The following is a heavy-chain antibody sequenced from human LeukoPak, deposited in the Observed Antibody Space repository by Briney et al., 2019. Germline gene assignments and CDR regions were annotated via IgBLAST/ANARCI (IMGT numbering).Heavy chain of an antibody. CDR2: LIPIFGTA. V-gene: IGHV1-69*05. J-gene: IGHJ4*02. CDR1: GGAFSSYA. Sequence: SVKVSCKASGGAFSSYAISWVRQAPGQGLEWMGRLIPIFGTANYAQKFQGRVSITTDESTSTAYMELSSLRSEDTALYYCARDFRGDSCGGDCFAYWGQGTLVTVSS. CDR3: ARDFRGDSCGGDCFAY. D-gene: IGHD2-21*01.